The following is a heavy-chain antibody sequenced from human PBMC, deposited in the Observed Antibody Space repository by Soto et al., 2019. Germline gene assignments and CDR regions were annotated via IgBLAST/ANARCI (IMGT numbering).Heavy chain of an antibody. D-gene: IGHD3-22*01. V-gene: IGHV4-59*08. CDR3: ASSSYYYDSSGYYH. J-gene: IGHJ5*02. CDR1: GGSISSYY. Sequence: PSETLSLTCTVSGGSISSYYWSWIRQPPGKGLEWIGYIYYSGSTNYNPSLKSRVTISVDTSKNQFSLKLSSVTAADTAVYYCASSSYYYDSSGYYHWGQGTLVTVSS. CDR2: IYYSGST.